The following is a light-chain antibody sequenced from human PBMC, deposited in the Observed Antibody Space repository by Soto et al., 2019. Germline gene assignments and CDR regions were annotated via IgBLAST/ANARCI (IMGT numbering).Light chain of an antibody. CDR3: QKYNSAPWT. V-gene: IGKV1-27*01. J-gene: IGKJ1*01. Sequence: DIQMTQSPSSLSASVGDRVTITCRASQGISNFLAWYQQKPGKVPKLLIYAASTLQSGVPSRFSGSGSGTDFTLTITSLQPEDVATYYCQKYNSAPWTFGQATKVEIK. CDR2: AAS. CDR1: QGISNF.